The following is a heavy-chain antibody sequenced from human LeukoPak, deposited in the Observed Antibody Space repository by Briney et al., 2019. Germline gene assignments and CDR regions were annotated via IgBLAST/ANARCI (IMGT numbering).Heavy chain of an antibody. CDR1: GFTFSSYA. J-gene: IGHJ6*03. CDR2: ISYDGSNK. D-gene: IGHD6-13*01. Sequence: PGGSLRLSCAASGFTFSSYAMHWVRQAPGKGLEWVAVISYDGSNKYYADSVKGRFTIPRDNSKNTLYLQMNSLRAEDTAVYYCAREATAGYSSSWYSYYYYYMDVWGKGTTVTVSS. CDR3: AREATAGYSSSWYSYYYYYMDV. V-gene: IGHV3-30*04.